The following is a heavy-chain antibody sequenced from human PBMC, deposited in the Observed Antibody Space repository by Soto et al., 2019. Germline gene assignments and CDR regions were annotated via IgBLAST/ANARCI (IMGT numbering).Heavy chain of an antibody. J-gene: IGHJ4*02. Sequence: VQLRESGPGLVKPSETLSLTCTVSGGSIETFYWSWIRQPPGKGLEWIGYISNTGSTTYNPSLESRVTVSVDTAKNEFSLKLNSVTAADTATYYCARILRDSQGWYHHDFWGQGTLVTVAS. CDR1: GGSIETFY. D-gene: IGHD6-19*01. V-gene: IGHV4-59*01. CDR2: ISNTGST. CDR3: ARILRDSQGWYHHDF.